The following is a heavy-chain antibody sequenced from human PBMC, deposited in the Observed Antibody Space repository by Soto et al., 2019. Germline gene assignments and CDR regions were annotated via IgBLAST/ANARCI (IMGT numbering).Heavy chain of an antibody. CDR1: GLTFSNYW. V-gene: IGHV3-7*03. J-gene: IGHJ4*02. CDR3: AGGNDKTWDSDY. CDR2: IIQDGSAR. Sequence: EVQLVESGGGLVQPGGSLRLSCAASGLTFSNYWMSWVRQAPGKGLEWVANIIQDGSARYYVDSVRGRFTISRDNAKNSLYLQMNTLRVEDTAVYYCAGGNDKTWDSDYWGRGILVTVSS. D-gene: IGHD7-27*01.